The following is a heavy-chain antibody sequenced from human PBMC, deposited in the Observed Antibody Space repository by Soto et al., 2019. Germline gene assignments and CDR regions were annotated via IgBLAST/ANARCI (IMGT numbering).Heavy chain of an antibody. J-gene: IGHJ4*02. Sequence: ASVKVSCKASGYSFSGDYMRYFHWMRQAPGQGFEWMGWINPNTGATSYAQNLQGRVTMTRDTSINTAYMELTRLRYDDTAVYYCAREHRFCSGGSCSIDFWGQGTPVTVSS. CDR2: INPNTGAT. D-gene: IGHD2-15*01. CDR3: AREHRFCSGGSCSIDF. V-gene: IGHV1-2*02. CDR1: GYSFSGDY.